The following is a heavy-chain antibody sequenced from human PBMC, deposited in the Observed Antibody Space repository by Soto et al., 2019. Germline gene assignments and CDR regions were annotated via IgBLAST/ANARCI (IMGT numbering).Heavy chain of an antibody. CDR2: IRSKSNSYAT. Sequence: EVQLVESGGGLVQPGGSLKLSCAVSGFTFSGSAMHWVRQASGKGLEWVGRIRSKSNSYATAYAASVKGRFTISGDDSKNTAYLQMNSLKTEATAVYYCTRGYGDYVRDYWGQGTLVTVSS. CDR3: TRGYGDYVRDY. CDR1: GFTFSGSA. V-gene: IGHV3-73*01. J-gene: IGHJ4*02. D-gene: IGHD4-17*01.